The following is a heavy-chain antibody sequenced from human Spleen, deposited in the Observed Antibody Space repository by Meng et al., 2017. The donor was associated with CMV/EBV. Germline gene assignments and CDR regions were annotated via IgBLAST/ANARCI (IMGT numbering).Heavy chain of an antibody. CDR2: IKQDGSEK. CDR3: ARDFYSNYVLYYYYYGMDV. CDR1: GFTFSSYW. V-gene: IGHV3-7*01. J-gene: IGHJ6*02. Sequence: GESLKISCAASGFTFSSYWMSWVRQAPGKGLEWVANIKQDGSEKYYVDSVKGRFTISRDNAKNSLYLQMNSLRAEDMAVYYCARDFYSNYVLYYYYYGMDVWGQGTTVTVSS. D-gene: IGHD4-11*01.